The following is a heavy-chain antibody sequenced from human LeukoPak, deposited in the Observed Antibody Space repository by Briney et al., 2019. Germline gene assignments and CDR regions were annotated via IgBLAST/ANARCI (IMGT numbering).Heavy chain of an antibody. D-gene: IGHD2-2*01. CDR1: RFTFSNFA. CDR3: AKSGPYCSSTACNYFDY. J-gene: IGHJ4*02. Sequence: GSLRLSCAASRFTFSNFAMSWVRQAPGKGLEWVSTISGSAYSTYYADSVKGRFTISRDNSKNALFLQMNSLSAEDTAVYYCAKSGPYCSSTACNYFDYWGQGTLVTVSS. CDR2: ISGSAYST. V-gene: IGHV3-23*01.